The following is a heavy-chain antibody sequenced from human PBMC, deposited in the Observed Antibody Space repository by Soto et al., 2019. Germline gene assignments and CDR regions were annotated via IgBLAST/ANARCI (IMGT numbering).Heavy chain of an antibody. J-gene: IGHJ4*02. Sequence: GGSLRLSCAASGFTFRSYAMHWVRQAPGKGLEWVAAISYDGNNKYDADSVKGRFTISRDNSKNTLYLQMNSLRAEDTAVYYCARDRGYGDPRGVFDYRGQGTLVTVSS. D-gene: IGHD4-17*01. CDR1: GFTFRSYA. V-gene: IGHV3-30-3*01. CDR2: ISYDGNNK. CDR3: ARDRGYGDPRGVFDY.